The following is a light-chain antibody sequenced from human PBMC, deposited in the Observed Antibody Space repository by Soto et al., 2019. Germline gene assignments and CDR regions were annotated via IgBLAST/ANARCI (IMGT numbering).Light chain of an antibody. CDR1: QSVFSR. CDR2: GAS. Sequence: VMTQSPATMSVSPGERATLSCRASQSVFSRLAWYQHKDRQAPSLLIYGASTGATGIPARFSGSGYGTEFNLTISSLQPEDFAVYYGQQYNNWPLTFGQGTRLEIK. CDR3: QQYNNWPLT. J-gene: IGKJ5*01. V-gene: IGKV3-15*01.